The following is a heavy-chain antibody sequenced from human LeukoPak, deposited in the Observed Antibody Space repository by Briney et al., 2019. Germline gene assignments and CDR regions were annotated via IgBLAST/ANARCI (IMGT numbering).Heavy chain of an antibody. J-gene: IGHJ4*02. Sequence: ASVKVSCKASGYTFTSYAMHWVRQAPGQRLEWMGWINAGNGNTKYSQKFQGRVTMTRDTSTSTVYMELSSLRSEDTAVYYCAREERWLQFDYFDYWGQGTLVTVSS. CDR1: GYTFTSYA. D-gene: IGHD5-24*01. V-gene: IGHV1-3*01. CDR3: AREERWLQFDYFDY. CDR2: INAGNGNT.